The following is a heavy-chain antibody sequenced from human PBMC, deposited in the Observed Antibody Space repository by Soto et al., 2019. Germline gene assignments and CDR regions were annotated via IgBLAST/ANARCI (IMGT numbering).Heavy chain of an antibody. CDR1: GASINNYY. Sequence: PSETLSLTCTVSGASINNYYWTWIRQPPGKGLEWIGYIYYSGSTNYNPSLERRVTISVDTSKNQFSLKLNSVTAADTAVYYCARARCSGGFCSYHFDYWGQGNMVTVSS. CDR2: IYYSGST. D-gene: IGHD2-15*01. V-gene: IGHV4-59*01. J-gene: IGHJ4*02. CDR3: ARARCSGGFCSYHFDY.